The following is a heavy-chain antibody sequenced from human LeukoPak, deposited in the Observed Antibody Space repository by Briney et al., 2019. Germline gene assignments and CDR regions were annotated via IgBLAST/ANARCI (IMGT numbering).Heavy chain of an antibody. CDR3: ARAGDYGYDSSGYYYNWFDP. CDR2: INTNTGNP. D-gene: IGHD3-22*01. V-gene: IGHV7-4-1*02. CDR1: GYTFTGYY. Sequence: ASVKVSCKASGYTFTGYYIHWVRQAPGQGLEWMGWINTNTGNPTYAQGFTGRFVFSLDTSVSTAYLQISSLKAEDTAVYYCARAGDYGYDSSGYYYNWFDPWGQGTLVTVSS. J-gene: IGHJ5*02.